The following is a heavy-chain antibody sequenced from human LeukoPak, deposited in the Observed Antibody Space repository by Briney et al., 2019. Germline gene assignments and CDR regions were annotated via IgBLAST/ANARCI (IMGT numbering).Heavy chain of an antibody. Sequence: SETLSLTCTVSGGSISSSSYYWGWIRQPPGKGLEWIGSIYYSGSTYYNPSLKSRVTISVDTSKNQFSLKPSSVTAADTAVYYCARQFPYYDFWSGYYSSLYYYYGMDVWGQGTTVTVSS. CDR3: ARQFPYYDFWSGYYSSLYYYYGMDV. CDR2: IYYSGST. J-gene: IGHJ6*02. CDR1: GGSISSSSYY. D-gene: IGHD3-3*01. V-gene: IGHV4-39*01.